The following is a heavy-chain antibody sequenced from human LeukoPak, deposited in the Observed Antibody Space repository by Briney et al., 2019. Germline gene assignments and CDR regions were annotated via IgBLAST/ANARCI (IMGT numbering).Heavy chain of an antibody. Sequence: GASVKVSCKVSGYTLTELSMHWVRQAPGKGLEWMGGFDPEDGETIYAQKFQGRVTMTRDTSISTAYMELSRLRSDDTAVYYCARVEYYDSSGYYYLGYWGQGTLVTVSS. V-gene: IGHV1-24*01. CDR2: FDPEDGET. D-gene: IGHD3-22*01. CDR3: ARVEYYDSSGYYYLGY. J-gene: IGHJ4*02. CDR1: GYTLTELS.